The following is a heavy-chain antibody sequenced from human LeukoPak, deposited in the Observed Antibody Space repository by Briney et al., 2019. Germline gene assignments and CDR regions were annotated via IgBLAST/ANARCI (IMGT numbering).Heavy chain of an antibody. D-gene: IGHD1-26*01. CDR3: ARVGAPFYYYYGMDV. CDR2: IIPIFGTA. V-gene: IGHV1-69*05. Sequence: ASVKVSCKASGGTFSSYAISWVRQAPGQGLEWMGGIIPIFGTANYAQKFQGRVTITTDESTSTAYMELSSLRSEDTAVYYCARVGAPFYYYYGMDVWGQGTTVTVSS. J-gene: IGHJ6*02. CDR1: GGTFSSYA.